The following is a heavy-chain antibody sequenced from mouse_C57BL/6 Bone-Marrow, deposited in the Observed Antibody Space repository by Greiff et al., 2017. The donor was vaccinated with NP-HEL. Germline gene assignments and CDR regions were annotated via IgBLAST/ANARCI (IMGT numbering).Heavy chain of an antibody. Sequence: VQLQQSGAELVKPGASVKLSCKASGYTFPEYTIHWVKQRSGQGLEWIGWFYPGSGSIKYNEKFKDKATLTADKSSSTVYMELSRLTSEDSAVYFCAKSNFYYYAMDYWGQGTSVTVSS. J-gene: IGHJ4*01. CDR2: FYPGSGSI. D-gene: IGHD2-5*01. V-gene: IGHV1-62-2*01. CDR1: GYTFPEYT. CDR3: AKSNFYYYAMDY.